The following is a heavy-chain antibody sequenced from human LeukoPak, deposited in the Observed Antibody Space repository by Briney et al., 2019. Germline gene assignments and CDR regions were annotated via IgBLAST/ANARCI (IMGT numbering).Heavy chain of an antibody. D-gene: IGHD5-18*01. Sequence: PGGSLRLSCAASGFTFHDYAMHWVRQAPGKGLEWVSGISWNSGIIGYADSVKGRFTTSRDNAKNPLYLQMNSLRPEDTALYYCTKDSVAMVTTSDYWGQGTLVTVSS. CDR1: GFTFHDYA. J-gene: IGHJ4*02. CDR2: ISWNSGII. V-gene: IGHV3-9*01. CDR3: TKDSVAMVTTSDY.